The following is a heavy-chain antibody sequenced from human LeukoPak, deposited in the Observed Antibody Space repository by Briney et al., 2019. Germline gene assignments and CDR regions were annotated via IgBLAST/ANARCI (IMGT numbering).Heavy chain of an antibody. V-gene: IGHV4-59*01. Sequence: SETLSLTCTVSGGSISGYYWSWIRQPPGKGLQWIGYIYYSGSTNYNPSLKSRVTISVDTSKNQFSLKLSSVTAADTAVYYCARGLIAAAGNFDYWGQGTLVTVSS. CDR1: GGSISGYY. CDR2: IYYSGST. J-gene: IGHJ4*02. D-gene: IGHD6-13*01. CDR3: ARGLIAAAGNFDY.